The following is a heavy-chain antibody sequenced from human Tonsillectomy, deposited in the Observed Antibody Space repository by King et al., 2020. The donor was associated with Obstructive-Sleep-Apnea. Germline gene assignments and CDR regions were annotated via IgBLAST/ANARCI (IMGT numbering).Heavy chain of an antibody. CDR2: IHLVDSDI. CDR3: ATTTPGYCTDDVCYIGYFYAMDV. J-gene: IGHJ6*02. V-gene: IGHV5-51*01. Sequence: QLVQSGAEVKKPGESLKISCKGSGDNFTNYWIGWVRQMPGKGLEWMGIIHLVDSDIRYSPSFQGQVTISADKSISTAYLQWSSLKASDTAMYYCATTTPGYCTDDVCYIGYFYAMDVWGQGTTVTVSS. D-gene: IGHD2-8*01. CDR1: GDNFTNYW.